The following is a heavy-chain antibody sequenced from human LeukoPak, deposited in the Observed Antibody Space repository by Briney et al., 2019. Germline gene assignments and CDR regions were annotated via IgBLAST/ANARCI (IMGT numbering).Heavy chain of an antibody. D-gene: IGHD5-12*01. J-gene: IGHJ4*02. Sequence: ASVKVSCKASGYTFTCYYMHWVRQAPGQGLEWMGWINPNSGGTNYAQKFQGRVTMTRDTSISTAYMELSRLRSDDTAVYYCAREAYSGYDPMKAFLDYWGQGTLVTVSS. CDR2: INPNSGGT. V-gene: IGHV1-2*02. CDR1: GYTFTCYY. CDR3: AREAYSGYDPMKAFLDY.